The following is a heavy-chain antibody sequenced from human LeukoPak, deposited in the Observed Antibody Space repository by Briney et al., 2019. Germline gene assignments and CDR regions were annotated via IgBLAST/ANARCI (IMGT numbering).Heavy chain of an antibody. CDR2: IDYSGST. CDR3: AREIGYGSSFDY. V-gene: IGHV4-59*01. J-gene: IGHJ4*02. Sequence: PSETLSLTCTVSGGSISSYYWSWIRQPPGKGLEWIGNIDYSGSTIYNPALKSRVTMSVDTSKNQFSLNLTSVTAADTAVYYCAREIGYGSSFDYWGQGTLVTVSS. CDR1: GGSISSYY. D-gene: IGHD3-10*01.